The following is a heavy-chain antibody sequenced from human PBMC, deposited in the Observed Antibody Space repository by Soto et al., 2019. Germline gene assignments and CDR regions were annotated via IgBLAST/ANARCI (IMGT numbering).Heavy chain of an antibody. CDR2: IKYDGSER. CDR3: ARDGKGPFDI. D-gene: IGHD1-1*01. V-gene: IGHV3-7*01. J-gene: IGHJ3*02. Sequence: EVQLVESGGGLGQPGGSLRLSCAASGFTFSSSWMNWVRQAPGKGLEWVANIKYDGSERNYVDSVKGRFTISRDNAKSLLFLQMNSLRAEDTAVHYCARDGKGPFDIWGQGTMVTVSS. CDR1: GFTFSSSW.